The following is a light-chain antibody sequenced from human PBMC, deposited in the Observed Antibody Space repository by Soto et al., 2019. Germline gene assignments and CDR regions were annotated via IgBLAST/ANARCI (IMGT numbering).Light chain of an antibody. CDR2: VNSGGSH. Sequence: QPVLTQSPSASASLGASVKLTCTLSSGHSNYAIAWHQQQPEKGPRFLMKVNSGGSHVKGDGIPDRFSGSSSGAERYLFISGLQSEDEADYYCQPWGTGRASVVFGGGTQLTVL. CDR3: QPWGTGRASVV. J-gene: IGLJ7*01. V-gene: IGLV4-69*01. CDR1: SGHSNYA.